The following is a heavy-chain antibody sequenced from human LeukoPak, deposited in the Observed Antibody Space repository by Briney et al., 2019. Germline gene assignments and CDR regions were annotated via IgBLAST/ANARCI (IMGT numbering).Heavy chain of an antibody. V-gene: IGHV3-21*01. CDR3: ARDPLYCSSTSCYVSSYFDY. J-gene: IGHJ4*02. D-gene: IGHD2-2*01. CDR1: GFTFSSYS. Sequence: GGSLRLSCAASGFTFSSYSMNWVRQAPGKGLEWVSSISSSSSYIYYADSVKGRFTISRDNAKNSLYLQMNSLRAEDTAVYYCARDPLYCSSTSCYVSSYFDYWGQGTLVPVSS. CDR2: ISSSSSYI.